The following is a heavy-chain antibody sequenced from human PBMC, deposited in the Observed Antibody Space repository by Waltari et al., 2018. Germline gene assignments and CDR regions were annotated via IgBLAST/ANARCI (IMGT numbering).Heavy chain of an antibody. CDR1: GGSISSGSYY. D-gene: IGHD2-21*01. J-gene: IGHJ4*02. Sequence: QVQLQESGPGLVKPSQTLSLTCTVSGGSISSGSYYWGWFRQPAGKGLEWIGYIYTSGSTNYNPSLKSRVTISVDTSKNQFSLKLSSVTAADTAVYYCARGSYCGGDCPPFDYWGQGTLVTVSS. CDR3: ARGSYCGGDCPPFDY. CDR2: IYTSGST. V-gene: IGHV4-61*09.